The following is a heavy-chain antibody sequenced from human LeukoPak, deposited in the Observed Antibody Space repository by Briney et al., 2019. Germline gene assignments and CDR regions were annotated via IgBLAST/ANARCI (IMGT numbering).Heavy chain of an antibody. V-gene: IGHV1-69*13. CDR3: ARGVTTGGKYYYYYYIDV. J-gene: IGHJ6*03. CDR2: IIPIFGTA. Sequence: SVKVSCXASGGTFSSYAISWVRQAPGQGLEWMVGIIPIFGTANYAQKFQGRVTITADESTSTAYMELSSLRSEDTAVYYCARGVTTGGKYYYYYYIDVWGKGTTVTVSS. D-gene: IGHD4-11*01. CDR1: GGTFSSYA.